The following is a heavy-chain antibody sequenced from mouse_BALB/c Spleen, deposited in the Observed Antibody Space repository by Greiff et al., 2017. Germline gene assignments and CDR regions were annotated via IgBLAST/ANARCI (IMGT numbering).Heavy chain of an antibody. CDR3: ARGVRRAWFAY. V-gene: IGHV1S137*01. Sequence: VQLQESGAELVRPGVSVKISCKGSGYTFTDYAMHWVKQSHAKSLEWIGVISTYYGDASYNQKFKGKATMTVDKSSSTAYMELARLTSEDSAIYYCARGVRRAWFAYWGQGTLVTVSA. D-gene: IGHD2-14*01. CDR1: GYTFTDYA. CDR2: ISTYYGDA. J-gene: IGHJ3*01.